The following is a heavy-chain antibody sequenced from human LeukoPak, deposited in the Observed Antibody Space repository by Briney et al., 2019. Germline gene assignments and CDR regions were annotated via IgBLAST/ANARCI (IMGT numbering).Heavy chain of an antibody. V-gene: IGHV4-59*01. Sequence: PSETLSLACAVSGDSISGFYWSWIRQPPGKGLEWIGYIYYSGSTKYNPSLKSRVTISVDTSKKQFSLKLSSVTAADTAVYYCARSKDILTGYCFDYWGQGTLVTVSS. D-gene: IGHD3-9*01. CDR1: GDSISGFY. CDR3: ARSKDILTGYCFDY. CDR2: IYYSGST. J-gene: IGHJ4*02.